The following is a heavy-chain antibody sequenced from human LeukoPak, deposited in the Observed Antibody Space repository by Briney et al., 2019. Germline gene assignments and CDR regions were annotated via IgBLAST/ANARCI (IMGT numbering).Heavy chain of an antibody. CDR1: GFTFGSYE. J-gene: IGHJ4*02. Sequence: GGSLRLSCAASGFTFGSYEMNWVRQAPGKGLEWVSYISSSGSTIYYADSVKGRFTISRDNAKNSLYLQMNSLRAEDTAVYYCARTLLWFGELFEKYFDYWGQGTLVTVSS. D-gene: IGHD3-10*01. CDR2: ISSSGSTI. V-gene: IGHV3-48*03. CDR3: ARTLLWFGELFEKYFDY.